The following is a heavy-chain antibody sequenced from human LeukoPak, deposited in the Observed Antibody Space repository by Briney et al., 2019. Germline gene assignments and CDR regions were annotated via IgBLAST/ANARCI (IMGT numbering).Heavy chain of an antibody. CDR1: GGSISSYY. D-gene: IGHD4-23*01. CDR3: ARHEDGGHSLDY. V-gene: IGHV4-59*08. J-gene: IGHJ4*02. Sequence: PSETLSLTCTVSGGSISSYYWSWIRQPPGKGLEWIGYIYYTGRTNYNPSLKSRVTMSVDTSKNQFSLKLRSVTAADTAVYYCARHEDGGHSLDYWGLGTLITVSS. CDR2: IYYTGRT.